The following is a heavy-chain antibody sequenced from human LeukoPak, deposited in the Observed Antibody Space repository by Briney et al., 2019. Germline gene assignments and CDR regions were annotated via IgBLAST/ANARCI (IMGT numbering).Heavy chain of an antibody. CDR3: ARTLLAYDAFDI. V-gene: IGHV4-34*01. Sequence: SETLSLTCAVYGGSFSGYYWSWIRQPPGKGLEWIGEINHSGSTNYNPSLKSRVTISVDTSKNQFSLKLSSVTAADTAVYYRARTLLAYDAFDIWGQGTMVTVSS. J-gene: IGHJ3*02. CDR1: GGSFSGYY. CDR2: INHSGST.